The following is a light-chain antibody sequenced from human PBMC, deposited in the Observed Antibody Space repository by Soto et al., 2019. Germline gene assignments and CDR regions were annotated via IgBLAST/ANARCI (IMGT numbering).Light chain of an antibody. CDR1: QSVSSNS. CDR2: NAF. J-gene: IGKJ1*01. CDR3: QQYGTSPPTT. Sequence: EIVLTQSPGTLSLSPGERATLSCRASQSVSSNSLAWYQQKPGQAPRRLIFNAFNRATGIPDRFSGSGSGTDFTLTISRMEPEDFAVYYCQQYGTSPPTTFGQGTKVEIK. V-gene: IGKV3-20*01.